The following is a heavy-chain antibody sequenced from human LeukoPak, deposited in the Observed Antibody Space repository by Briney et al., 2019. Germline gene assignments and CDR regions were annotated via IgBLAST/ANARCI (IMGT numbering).Heavy chain of an antibody. Sequence: GGSLRLSCAASGFTFSTYAMHWVRQAPGKGLEWVAVISHDGSNKYYADSVKGRFTISRDNSKNTLYLQMNSLRAEDTAVYYCARSLPSSFYSYGMDVWGQGTTVTVSS. D-gene: IGHD6-6*01. V-gene: IGHV3-30-3*01. CDR1: GFTFSTYA. J-gene: IGHJ6*02. CDR2: ISHDGSNK. CDR3: ARSLPSSFYSYGMDV.